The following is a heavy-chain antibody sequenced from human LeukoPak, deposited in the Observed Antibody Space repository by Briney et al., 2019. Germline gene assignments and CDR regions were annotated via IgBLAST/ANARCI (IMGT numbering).Heavy chain of an antibody. J-gene: IGHJ4*02. CDR2: ISSSSSYI. D-gene: IGHD6-13*01. Sequence: PGGPLGLSLAPPGSTFGSYTLTWFPQVPGRGLEWVSSISSSSSYIYYADSVKGRFTISRDNAKNSLYLQMNSLRAEDTAVYYCARDSSLDYWGQGTLVTVSS. CDR1: GSTFGSYT. V-gene: IGHV3-21*01. CDR3: ARDSSLDY.